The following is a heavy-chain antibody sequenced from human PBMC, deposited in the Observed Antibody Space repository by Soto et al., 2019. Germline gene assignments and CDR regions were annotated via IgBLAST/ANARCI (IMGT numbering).Heavy chain of an antibody. V-gene: IGHV3-7*01. D-gene: IGHD3-16*01. CDR3: VCGGNFFVY. J-gene: IGHJ4*02. Sequence: EVQLVESGGGLVQPGGSLRLSCAASGFTCSTYWMTWVRRPPGKGLEWVANLDQDGSERYYLDSVRGRFTISRDNAKNSLYLQMNSLRAEDTAVYYCVCGGNFFVYWGQGTLVTVSP. CDR1: GFTCSTYW. CDR2: LDQDGSER.